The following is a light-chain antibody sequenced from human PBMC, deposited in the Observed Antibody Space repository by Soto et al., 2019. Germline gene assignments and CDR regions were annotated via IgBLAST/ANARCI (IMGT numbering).Light chain of an antibody. J-gene: IGKJ2*01. CDR2: GSS. CDR3: QQYGSSPPYT. V-gene: IGKV3-20*01. Sequence: EVVLTQSPGTLSLSPGERATLSCRASQSVSNNYFAWYQQKPGQAPRLLIFGSSDGATGIPDRFSGSGSGTDFTLTNSRLQPEDFAVYYCQQYGSSPPYTFGQGTKLEIK. CDR1: QSVSNNY.